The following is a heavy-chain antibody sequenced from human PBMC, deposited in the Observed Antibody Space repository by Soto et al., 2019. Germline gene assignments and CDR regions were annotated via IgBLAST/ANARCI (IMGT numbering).Heavy chain of an antibody. D-gene: IGHD6-19*01. Sequence: PGGSLRLSCAASGFTFSGYAMSWVRQAPGKGLEWVSDISGSGGSTYYADSVKGRFSISRDNSKNTLYLQMNSLRAEDTAVYYCAKEVRESSGWYPDYWGQGTLVTVSS. J-gene: IGHJ4*02. V-gene: IGHV3-23*01. CDR3: AKEVRESSGWYPDY. CDR1: GFTFSGYA. CDR2: ISGSGGST.